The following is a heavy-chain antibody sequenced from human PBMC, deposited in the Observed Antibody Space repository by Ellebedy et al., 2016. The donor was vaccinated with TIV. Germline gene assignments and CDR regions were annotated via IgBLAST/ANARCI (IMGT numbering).Heavy chain of an antibody. CDR3: ESDRSAGFNP. CDR1: SYTFTSYA. Sequence: ASVKVSCXASSYTFTSYAMQWVRQAPGQRLEWMGWINAGNGNTKYSQKFQGRVTITRDTSASTAYMELSSLRSEDTAVYYGESDRSAGFNPWGQGTLVTVSS. J-gene: IGHJ5*02. V-gene: IGHV1-3*01. CDR2: INAGNGNT. D-gene: IGHD6-19*01.